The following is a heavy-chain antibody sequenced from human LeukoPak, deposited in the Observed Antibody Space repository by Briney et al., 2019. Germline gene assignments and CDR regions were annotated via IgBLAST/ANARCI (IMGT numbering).Heavy chain of an antibody. CDR2: IIPILGIA. J-gene: IGHJ5*02. Sequence: ASVKVYCKASGGTFSSYAISWVRQAPGQGLEWMGRIIPILGIANYAQKFQGRVTITADKSTSTAYMELSSLRSEDTAVYYCARSRHYYGSGSYYVPWGQGTLVTVSS. D-gene: IGHD3-10*01. CDR3: ARSRHYYGSGSYYVP. CDR1: GGTFSSYA. V-gene: IGHV1-69*04.